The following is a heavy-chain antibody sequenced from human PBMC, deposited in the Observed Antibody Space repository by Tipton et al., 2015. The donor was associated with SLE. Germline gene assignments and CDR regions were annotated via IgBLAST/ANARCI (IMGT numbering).Heavy chain of an antibody. Sequence: TLSLTCTVSGGSIGSSSYYWGWIRQPPGKGLEWIGSIYYSGSTYYNPTLKSRVTISVDTSKNQFSLKLSSVTAADTAVYYCARAAGAREDFDNWREGTLAPVSS. J-gene: IGHJ4*02. CDR1: GGSIGSSSYY. CDR2: IYYSGST. CDR3: ARAAGAREDFDN. V-gene: IGHV4-39*07. D-gene: IGHD1-26*01.